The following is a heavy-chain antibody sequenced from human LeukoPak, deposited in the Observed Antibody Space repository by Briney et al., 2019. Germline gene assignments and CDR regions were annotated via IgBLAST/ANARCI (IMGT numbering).Heavy chain of an antibody. CDR3: ARDSPRDYYDSSGYYYYAFDI. J-gene: IGHJ3*02. V-gene: IGHV4-61*02. CDR2: IYTSAST. CDR1: GGSISSSSYY. Sequence: SETLSLTCTVSGGSISSSSYYWSWIRQPAGKGLEWIVRIYTSASTNYNPSLKSRVTMSVDTSKNQFSMKLSSVTAADTAVYYCARDSPRDYYDSSGYYYYAFDIWGQGTMVTVSS. D-gene: IGHD3-22*01.